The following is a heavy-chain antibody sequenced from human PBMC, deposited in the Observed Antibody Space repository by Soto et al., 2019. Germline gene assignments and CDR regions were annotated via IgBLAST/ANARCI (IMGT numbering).Heavy chain of an antibody. Sequence: EVQLVESGGGLVQPGGSLRLSCAASGFTFSSYWMHWVRQAPGKGLVWVSRINSDGSSTRYADSVKGRFTISRDNAKNTLYLQMNSLRAEDTAVYYCARGPKWLLITLYWYFDLWGRGTLVTVSS. D-gene: IGHD3-22*01. J-gene: IGHJ2*01. CDR3: ARGPKWLLITLYWYFDL. CDR2: INSDGSST. CDR1: GFTFSSYW. V-gene: IGHV3-74*01.